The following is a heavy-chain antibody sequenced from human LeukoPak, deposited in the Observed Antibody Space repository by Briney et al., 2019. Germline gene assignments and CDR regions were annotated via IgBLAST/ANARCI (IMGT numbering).Heavy chain of an antibody. CDR3: ASSSIAARHPLDY. CDR1: GFTFSSYE. CDR2: ISSSGSTI. V-gene: IGHV3-48*03. D-gene: IGHD6-6*01. J-gene: IGHJ4*02. Sequence: GGSLRLSCAASGFTFSSYEMNWVRQAPGKGLEWVSYISSSGSTIYYADSVKGRFTISRDNAKNTLYLQMNSLRAEDTAVYYCASSSIAARHPLDYWGQGTLVTVSS.